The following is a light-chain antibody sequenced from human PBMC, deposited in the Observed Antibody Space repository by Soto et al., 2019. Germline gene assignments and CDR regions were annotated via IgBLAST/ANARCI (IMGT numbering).Light chain of an antibody. J-gene: IGLJ2*01. CDR3: SSYTSSSTLAV. CDR1: SSDVGGYNY. CDR2: DVS. Sequence: QSALTQPASVSGSPGQSITISCTGTSSDVGGYNYVSWYQQHQGKDPKLMIYDVSDRPSGVSNRFSGSKSGNTASLTISGLQAEDEADYYCSSYTSSSTLAVFGGGTKLTVL. V-gene: IGLV2-14*01.